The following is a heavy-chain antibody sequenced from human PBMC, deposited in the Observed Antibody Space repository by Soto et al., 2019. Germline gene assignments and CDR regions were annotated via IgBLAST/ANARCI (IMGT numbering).Heavy chain of an antibody. CDR1: GDSVSSKSAV. J-gene: IGHJ6*02. V-gene: IGHV6-1*01. CDR2: TYYTSRWYY. Sequence: SQTLSLTCXISGDSVSSKSAVWNWIRQSPSRGLEWLGRTYYTSRWYYDYATSVKSRITINPDTSKNQFSLQLTSVTPEDTAVYYCAREVAEPGYYYYGLDVWGQGTTVTVSS. CDR3: AREVAEPGYYYYGLDV.